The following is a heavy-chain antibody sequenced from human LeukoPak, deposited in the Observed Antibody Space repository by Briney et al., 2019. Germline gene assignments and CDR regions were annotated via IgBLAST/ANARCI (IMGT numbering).Heavy chain of an antibody. V-gene: IGHV3-23*01. J-gene: IGHJ4*02. CDR3: AKDPYGSGSYYTDY. D-gene: IGHD3-10*01. CDR2: VSGSGSST. Sequence: GGSLRLSCAASGFTFSSYAMTWVRQAPGKGLEWVSAVSGSGSSTYYADSVKGRFTISRDNSKNALYLQMNSLRAEDTAVYYCAKDPYGSGSYYTDYWGQGTLVTVSS. CDR1: GFTFSSYA.